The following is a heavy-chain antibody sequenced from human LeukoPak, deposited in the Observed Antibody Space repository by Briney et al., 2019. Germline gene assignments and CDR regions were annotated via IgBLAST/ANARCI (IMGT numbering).Heavy chain of an antibody. D-gene: IGHD6-13*01. Sequence: GGSLRLSCAASGFTFSSYGMHWVRQAPGKGLEWVAFIRYDGSNKYYADSVKGRFTISRDNSKNTLYLQMNSLRAEDTAVYYCAKDPPPVEQQLWYDYWGQGTLVTVSS. CDR3: AKDPPPVEQQLWYDY. V-gene: IGHV3-30*02. CDR2: IRYDGSNK. CDR1: GFTFSSYG. J-gene: IGHJ4*02.